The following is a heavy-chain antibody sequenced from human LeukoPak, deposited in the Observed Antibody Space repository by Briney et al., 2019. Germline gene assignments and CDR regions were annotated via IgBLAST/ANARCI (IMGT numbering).Heavy chain of an antibody. Sequence: GGSLRLSCAASGFTFSSYWMHWVRQAPGKGLVWVPRINSDGSSTTYADSVKGRFTISRDNAKNTLYLQMNSLRAEDTAVYYCAGPYSTSWYALGYWGQGTLVTVSS. CDR2: INSDGSST. CDR1: GFTFSSYW. V-gene: IGHV3-74*01. J-gene: IGHJ4*02. D-gene: IGHD6-13*01. CDR3: AGPYSTSWYALGY.